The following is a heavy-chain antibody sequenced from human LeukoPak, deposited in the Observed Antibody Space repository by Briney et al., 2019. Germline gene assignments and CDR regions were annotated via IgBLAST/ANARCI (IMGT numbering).Heavy chain of an antibody. CDR1: GFTFSSYG. D-gene: IGHD3-10*01. CDR2: IRYDGSNK. CDR3: ASAMVRGDLPNFDY. J-gene: IGHJ4*02. V-gene: IGHV3-30*02. Sequence: GGSLRLSCAASGFTFSSYGMHWVRQAPGKGLEWVAFIRYDGSNKYYADSVKGRFTISRDNSKNTLYLQMNSRRGEDTAVYYCASAMVRGDLPNFDYWGQGILVTVSS.